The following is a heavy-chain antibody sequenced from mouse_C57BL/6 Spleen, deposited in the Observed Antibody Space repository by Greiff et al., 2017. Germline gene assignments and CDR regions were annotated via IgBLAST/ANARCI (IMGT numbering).Heavy chain of an antibody. CDR2: IRNKANGYTT. Sequence: EVQVVESGGGLVQPGGSLSLSCAASGFTFTDYYMSWVRQPPGKALEWLGFIRNKANGYTTEYSASVKGRFTISRDNSQSILYLQMNALRAEDSATYYCARSYDYDGDYAMDYWGQGTSVTVSS. V-gene: IGHV7-3*01. CDR3: ARSYDYDGDYAMDY. CDR1: GFTFTDYY. D-gene: IGHD2-4*01. J-gene: IGHJ4*01.